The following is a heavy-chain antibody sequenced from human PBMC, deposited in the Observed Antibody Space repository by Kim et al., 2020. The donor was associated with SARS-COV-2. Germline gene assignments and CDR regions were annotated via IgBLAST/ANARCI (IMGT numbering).Heavy chain of an antibody. CDR3: ARDPDERSDFYS. D-gene: IGHD1-1*01. J-gene: IGHJ4*02. CDR2: INPYNGGT. Sequence: ASVKVSCKASGYTFSNFYIHWVRQAPGQGLEWMGWINPYNGGTVYAPKFQGRVSLTSVTSISTLYMEVRSLIPDDTAVYYCARDPDERSDFYSSGQATL. CDR1: GYTFSNFY. V-gene: IGHV1-2*02.